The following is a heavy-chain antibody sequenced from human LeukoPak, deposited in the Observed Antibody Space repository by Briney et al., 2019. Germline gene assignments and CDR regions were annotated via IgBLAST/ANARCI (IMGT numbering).Heavy chain of an antibody. CDR2: INHSGST. D-gene: IGHD3-22*01. CDR3: ARVDYDSSGYHFDY. V-gene: IGHV4-34*01. J-gene: IGHJ4*02. CDR1: GGSFSGYY. Sequence: SETLSLTCAVYGGSFSGYYWSWIRQPPGKGLEWIGEINHSGSTSYNPSLKSRVTISVDTSKNQFSLKLSSVTAADTAVYYCARVDYDSSGYHFDYWGQGTLVTVSS.